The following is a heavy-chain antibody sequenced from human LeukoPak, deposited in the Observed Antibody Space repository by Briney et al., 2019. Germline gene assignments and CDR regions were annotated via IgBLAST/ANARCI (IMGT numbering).Heavy chain of an antibody. D-gene: IGHD3-22*01. Sequence: ASVKVSCKASGYTFTNYYIHWVRQAPGQGLEWMGIINPSGGSANYAQRFQGRLTMTRDMSTSTVYMELSSLRSEDTAVYYCATNNPPGSGYYYFNAFDIWGQGTMVTVSS. V-gene: IGHV1-46*01. J-gene: IGHJ3*02. CDR3: ATNNPPGSGYYYFNAFDI. CDR2: INPSGGSA. CDR1: GYTFTNYY.